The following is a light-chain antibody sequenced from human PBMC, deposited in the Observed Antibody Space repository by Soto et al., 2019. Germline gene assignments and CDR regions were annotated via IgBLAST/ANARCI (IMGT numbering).Light chain of an antibody. Sequence: IQLTQSPSSLSASVGDRVTITCRASQGISSYLAWYQQKPGKAPKLLIYAASTLQNGVPARFSGGGFGTEFTLTISSLQPDDFATYYCQKYNDYSMWTFGPGTKVDIK. J-gene: IGKJ1*01. V-gene: IGKV1-9*01. CDR1: QGISSY. CDR3: QKYNDYSMWT. CDR2: AAS.